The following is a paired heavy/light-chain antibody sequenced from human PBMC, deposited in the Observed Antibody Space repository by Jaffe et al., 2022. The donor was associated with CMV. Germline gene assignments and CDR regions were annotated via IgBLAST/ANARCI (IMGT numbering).Light chain of an antibody. V-gene: IGLV2-23*02. CDR3: CSYAGSNTLVV. CDR2: EVT. CDR1: SSDVGSYNL. J-gene: IGLJ2*01. Sequence: QSALTQPASVSGSPGQSITISCTGTSSDVGSYNLVSWYQQHPGKVPKVMIYEVTKRPSGVSNRFSGSKSGNTASLTISGLQAEDEADYYCCSYAGSNTLVVFGGGTKLTVL.
Heavy chain of an antibody. V-gene: IGHV4-39*01. J-gene: IGHJ5*02. CDR3: ARQDISSWLPNCFDP. D-gene: IGHD6-13*01. CDR2: IYYSGST. CDR1: GGSISSSSYY. Sequence: QLQLQESGPGLVKPSETLSLTCTVSGGSISSSSYYWGWIRQPPGKGLEWIGIIYYSGSTYYNPSLKSRVTISVDTSKNQFSLKLSSVTAADTAVYYCARQDISSWLPNCFDPWGQGTLVTVSS.